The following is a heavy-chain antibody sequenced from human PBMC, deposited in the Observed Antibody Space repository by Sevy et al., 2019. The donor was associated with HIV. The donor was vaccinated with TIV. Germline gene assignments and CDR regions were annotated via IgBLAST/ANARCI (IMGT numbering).Heavy chain of an antibody. CDR3: ARVVGVWGVLIGGLDY. CDR1: GYTFTGYY. D-gene: IGHD3-10*01. Sequence: ASVKVSCKASGYTFTGYYMHWVRQAPGQGLEWMGWINPNSGGTNYAQKFQGRVTMTRDTSISTAYMELSSLRSDDTAGEYTARVVGVWGVLIGGLDYWGQGTLVTVSS. V-gene: IGHV1-2*02. J-gene: IGHJ4*02. CDR2: INPNSGGT.